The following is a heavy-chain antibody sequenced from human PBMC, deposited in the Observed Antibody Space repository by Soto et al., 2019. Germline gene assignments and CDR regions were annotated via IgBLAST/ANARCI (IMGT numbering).Heavy chain of an antibody. D-gene: IGHD3-10*01. CDR3: ARRDMVRGALDY. CDR1: GGSISSSSYY. CDR2: IYYSGST. J-gene: IGHJ4*02. Sequence: PSETLSLTCTVSGGSISSSSYYWGWIRQPPGKGLEWIGSIYYSGSTYYNPSLKSRVTISVDTSKNQFSLKLSSVTAADTAVYYCARRDMVRGALDYWGQGTLVTVSS. V-gene: IGHV4-39*01.